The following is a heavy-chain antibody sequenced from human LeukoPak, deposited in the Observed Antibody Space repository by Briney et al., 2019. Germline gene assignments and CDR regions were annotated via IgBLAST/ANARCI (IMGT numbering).Heavy chain of an antibody. CDR2: IIGSGGST. Sequence: TGGSLRLSCAASGFTFSSYAMSWDRQAPGKGLEWVSAIIGSGGSTYYADSVKGRFTISRDNSKNTLYLQMNSLRAEDTAVYYCAKGTPAAFDTFGNHFDYWGQGTLVTVSS. J-gene: IGHJ4*02. CDR1: GFTFSSYA. CDR3: AKGTPAAFDTFGNHFDY. D-gene: IGHD6-13*01. V-gene: IGHV3-23*01.